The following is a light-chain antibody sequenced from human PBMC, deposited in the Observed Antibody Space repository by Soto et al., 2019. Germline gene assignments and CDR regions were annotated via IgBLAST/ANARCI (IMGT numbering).Light chain of an antibody. CDR2: KSS. V-gene: IGKV1-5*03. J-gene: IGKJ1*01. CDR3: QQFNTSPWT. Sequence: DTQMTPSPSTLSACEGARVTISCRASQSVSIWLAWYQQKPGRAPKLLIYKSSILESGVPSRFSGSGSGTEFTLTISSLQPDDFATYYCQQFNTSPWTFGQGTKVDIK. CDR1: QSVSIW.